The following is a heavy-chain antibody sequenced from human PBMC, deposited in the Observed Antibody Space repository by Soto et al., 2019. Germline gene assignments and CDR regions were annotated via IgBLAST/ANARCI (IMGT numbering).Heavy chain of an antibody. Sequence: EVQLVESGGGLVKPGGSLRLSCVASGFTFSGYSINWVRQAPGKGLEWVSYISGPSIYIYYADSVKGRFTISRDNAKSAVYVQMNSLRAGGTAVDYCARGFRNGFNVWGQGTTVSVSS. CDR2: ISGPSIYI. CDR3: ARGFRNGFNV. J-gene: IGHJ6*02. D-gene: IGHD2-8*01. V-gene: IGHV3-21*01. CDR1: GFTFSGYS.